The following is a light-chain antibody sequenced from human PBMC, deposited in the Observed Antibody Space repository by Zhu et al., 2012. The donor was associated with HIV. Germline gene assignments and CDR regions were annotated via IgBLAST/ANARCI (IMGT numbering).Light chain of an antibody. CDR3: HQYDNSWT. J-gene: IGKJ1*01. Sequence: DRATLACRASQSVSSNYLIWYQQKPGQAPRPLIYGASDRASGVPDRFSGSGSGTDFTLSISRLEPEDFAVYYCHQYDNSWTFGQGTKVEIK. CDR2: GAS. CDR1: QSVSSNY. V-gene: IGKV3-20*01.